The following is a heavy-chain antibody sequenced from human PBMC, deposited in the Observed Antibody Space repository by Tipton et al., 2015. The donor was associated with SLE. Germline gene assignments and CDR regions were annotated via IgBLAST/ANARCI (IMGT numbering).Heavy chain of an antibody. CDR1: GGSISSRSYY. Sequence: TLSLTCTVSGGSISSRSYYWGWIRQPPGKGLEWIGSMSYSGSTYYSPSLESRVTISVDTSKNQFSLMLSSVTAADTAVYYCAGDGTECGGDCYFDWHFDLWGRGTLVTVSS. CDR2: MSYSGST. D-gene: IGHD2-21*01. V-gene: IGHV4-39*07. J-gene: IGHJ2*01. CDR3: AGDGTECGGDCYFDWHFDL.